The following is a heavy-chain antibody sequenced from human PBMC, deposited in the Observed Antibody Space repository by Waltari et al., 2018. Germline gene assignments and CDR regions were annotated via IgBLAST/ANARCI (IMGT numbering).Heavy chain of an antibody. D-gene: IGHD2-15*01. CDR3: APRRMVLGGSVWFDP. CDR2: IYWNDAK. Sequence: QITLKESGPTLVKPTQTLTLTCTFSGFSLSTSVVAVGWLRQPPGQALEWLALIYWNDAKRYSPSLKSRLTITKDTSKNQVVLPMTNLDPVDTATYYCAPRRMVLGGSVWFDPWGQGTLVTVSS. CDR1: GFSLSTSVVA. J-gene: IGHJ5*02. V-gene: IGHV2-5*01.